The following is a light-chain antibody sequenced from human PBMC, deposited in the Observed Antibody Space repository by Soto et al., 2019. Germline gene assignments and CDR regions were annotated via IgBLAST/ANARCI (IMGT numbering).Light chain of an antibody. J-gene: IGLJ1*01. CDR3: ASYTTTNILL. CDR2: DVT. V-gene: IGLV2-14*01. Sequence: QSALTQPASVSGSPGQSITISCSGPTTDIHDFNFISWYQHHPGKAPKLIAYDVTRRPSGVSRRFSGSKSGLTASLTISGLQAEDEADYFCASYTTTNILLFGTATKLTVL. CDR1: TTDIHDFNF.